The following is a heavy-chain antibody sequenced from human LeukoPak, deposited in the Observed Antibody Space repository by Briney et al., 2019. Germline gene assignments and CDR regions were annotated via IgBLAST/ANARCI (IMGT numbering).Heavy chain of an antibody. V-gene: IGHV5-51*01. CDR3: ARHYYGSGSQSHIDY. J-gene: IGHJ4*02. Sequence: GESLKISCKASGYNFTSYGIGWVCQMPGKGLEWMGIIYPGDSDTRYSPSFQGQVTVSADKSFSTAYLQWSSLKASDTAMYYCARHYYGSGSQSHIDYWGQGTLVTVSS. CDR1: GYNFTSYG. D-gene: IGHD3-10*01. CDR2: IYPGDSDT.